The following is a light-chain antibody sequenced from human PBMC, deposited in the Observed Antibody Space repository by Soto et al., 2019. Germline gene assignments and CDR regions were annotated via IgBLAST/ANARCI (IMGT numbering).Light chain of an antibody. CDR3: CSYVGTSHWV. Sequence: QSVLTQPASVSGSPGQSITISCTGTSSDVGTYDLVSWYQQHPVKAPKLLIYEGTKRPSGVSNRFSGSKSRNTASLTISGLQAEDEADYYCCSYVGTSHWVFGGGTKLTVL. CDR1: SSDVGTYDL. J-gene: IGLJ3*02. V-gene: IGLV2-23*01. CDR2: EGT.